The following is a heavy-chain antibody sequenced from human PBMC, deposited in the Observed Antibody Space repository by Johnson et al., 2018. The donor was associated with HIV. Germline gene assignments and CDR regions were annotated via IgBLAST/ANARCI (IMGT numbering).Heavy chain of an antibody. V-gene: IGHV3-53*01. Sequence: VQLVESGGGLIQPGGSLRLSCAASGFTVSSNYMSWVRQAPGKGLEWVSVIYSGGSTYYADSVKGRFTISRDNSKNTLYLQMNSLRAEDTAVYYCAIVEDGSGSYYPDAFDIWGQGTMVTVSS. CDR2: IYSGGST. D-gene: IGHD3-10*01. J-gene: IGHJ3*02. CDR3: AIVEDGSGSYYPDAFDI. CDR1: GFTVSSNY.